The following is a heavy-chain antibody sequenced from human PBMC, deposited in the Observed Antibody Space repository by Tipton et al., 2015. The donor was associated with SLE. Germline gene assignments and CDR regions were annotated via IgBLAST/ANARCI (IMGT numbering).Heavy chain of an antibody. Sequence: SLRLSCAASGFTFSSYAMSWVRQAPGKGLEYVSAISSNGGSTYYANSVKGRFTISRDNSKNTLYLQMGSLRAEDMAVYYCARGGAYSSSWYNYWGQGTLVTVSS. CDR3: ARGGAYSSSWYNY. CDR2: ISSNGGST. J-gene: IGHJ4*02. D-gene: IGHD6-13*01. CDR1: GFTFSSYA. V-gene: IGHV3-64*01.